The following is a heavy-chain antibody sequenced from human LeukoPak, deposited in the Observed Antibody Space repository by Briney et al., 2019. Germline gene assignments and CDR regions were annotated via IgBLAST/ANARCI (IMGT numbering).Heavy chain of an antibody. V-gene: IGHV3-11*04. CDR1: GFTFSDYY. D-gene: IGHD2/OR15-2a*01. J-gene: IGHJ3*02. CDR3: ARDFLAGANAFDI. CDR2: ISSSSSTI. Sequence: GGSLRLSCAASGFTFSDYYMSWIRQAPGKGLEWVSYISSSSSTIYYADSVKGRFTISRDNAKNSLYLQMNSLRAEDTAVYYCARDFLAGANAFDIWGQGTMVTVSS.